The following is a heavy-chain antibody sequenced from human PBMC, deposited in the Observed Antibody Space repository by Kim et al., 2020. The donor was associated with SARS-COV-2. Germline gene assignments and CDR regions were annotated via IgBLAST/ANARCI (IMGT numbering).Heavy chain of an antibody. D-gene: IGHD3-3*01. CDR3: ARDPRLTIFGVVIAPLYYFDY. V-gene: IGHV1-3*01. CDR1: GYTFTSYA. J-gene: IGHJ4*02. CDR2: INAGNGNT. Sequence: ASVKVSCKASGYTFTSYAMHWVRQAPGQRLEWMGWINAGNGNTKYSQKFQGRVTITRDTSASTAYMEVSSLRSEDTAVYYCARDPRLTIFGVVIAPLYYFDYGGQGTLVTVSS.